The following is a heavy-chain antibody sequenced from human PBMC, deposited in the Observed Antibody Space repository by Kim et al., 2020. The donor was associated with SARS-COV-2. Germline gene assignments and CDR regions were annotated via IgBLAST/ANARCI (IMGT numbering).Heavy chain of an antibody. J-gene: IGHJ6*02. D-gene: IGHD3-9*01. CDR3: AKDPRTQPRYYDILTGYYYYGMDV. CDR1: GFTFSSYV. V-gene: IGHV3-23*01. CDR2: ISGSGGST. Sequence: GGSLRLSCAASGFTFSSYVMSWVRQAPGKGLEWVSAISGSGGSTYYADSVKGRFTISRDNSKNTLYLQMNSLRAEDTAVYYCAKDPRTQPRYYDILTGYYYYGMDVWGQGTTVTVSS.